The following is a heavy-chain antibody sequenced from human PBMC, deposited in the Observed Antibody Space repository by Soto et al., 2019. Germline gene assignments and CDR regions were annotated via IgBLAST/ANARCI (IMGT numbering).Heavy chain of an antibody. Sequence: QVQLVQSGAEVKKPGASVKVSCKASGYTFSDYYMHWVRQAPGQRLEWMGWINPNSGGTNYAQKFQGRVTMTRDTSISTAYMELSSLTSDDTAMFYCARRSSGWSDYWGQGTLVTVSS. CDR2: INPNSGGT. D-gene: IGHD6-19*01. J-gene: IGHJ4*02. V-gene: IGHV1-2*02. CDR1: GYTFSDYY. CDR3: ARRSSGWSDY.